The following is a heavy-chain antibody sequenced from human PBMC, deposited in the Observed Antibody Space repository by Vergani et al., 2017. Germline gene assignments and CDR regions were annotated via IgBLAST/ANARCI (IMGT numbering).Heavy chain of an antibody. CDR2: IYYSGST. V-gene: IGHV4-34*01. CDR1: GGSFSGYY. CDR3: ARHSRPAVASVGWFDP. D-gene: IGHD4-23*01. J-gene: IGHJ5*02. Sequence: QVQLQQWGAGLLKPSETLSLTCAVYGGSFSGYYWSWIRQPPGKGLEWIGSIYYSGSTYYNPSLKSRVTISVDTSKNQFSLKLSSVTAADTAVYYCARHSRPAVASVGWFDPWGQGTLVTVSS.